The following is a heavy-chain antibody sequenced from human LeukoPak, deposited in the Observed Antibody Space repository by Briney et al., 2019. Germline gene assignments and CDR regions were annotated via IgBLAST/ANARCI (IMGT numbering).Heavy chain of an antibody. D-gene: IGHD5-12*01. Sequence: TSVKVSCKASGFTFTSSAVQWVRQARGQRLEWIGWIVVGSGNTNYAQKFQERVTITRDMSTSTAYMELSSLRSEDTAVYYCAAGDQPPTYGYVANAFDIWGQGTMVTVSS. V-gene: IGHV1-58*01. CDR3: AAGDQPPTYGYVANAFDI. J-gene: IGHJ3*02. CDR2: IVVGSGNT. CDR1: GFTFTSSA.